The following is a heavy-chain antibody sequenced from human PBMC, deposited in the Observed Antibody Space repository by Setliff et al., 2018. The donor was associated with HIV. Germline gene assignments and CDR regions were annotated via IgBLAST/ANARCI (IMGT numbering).Heavy chain of an antibody. J-gene: IGHJ4*02. CDR2: IYSNGNI. CDR3: TTVVPAAIPYFDY. V-gene: IGHV4-4*07. Sequence: PSETLSLTCTVSGGSISGYYWSWIRQPAGKRLEWIGRIYSNGNINYNPSLKGRVTMSVSTSKNQFSLNLSSVTAADTAVYYCTTVVPAAIPYFDYWGQGALVTVSS. CDR1: GGSISGYY. D-gene: IGHD2-2*01.